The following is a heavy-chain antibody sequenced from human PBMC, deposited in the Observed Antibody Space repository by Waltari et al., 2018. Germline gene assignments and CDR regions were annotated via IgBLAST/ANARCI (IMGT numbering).Heavy chain of an antibody. V-gene: IGHV4-34*01. CDR3: AREGYSYGYFRHAFDI. CDR2: INHSGIT. D-gene: IGHD5-18*01. CDR1: GGSFRGYT. J-gene: IGHJ3*02. Sequence: QVQLQQWGAGLLTPSETLSLTCAVYGGSFRGYTWSWIRQPPGKGLKWIGEINHSGITNYNPSLKSRVTISVDTSKNQFSLKLSSVTAADTAVYYCAREGYSYGYFRHAFDIWGQGTMVTVSS.